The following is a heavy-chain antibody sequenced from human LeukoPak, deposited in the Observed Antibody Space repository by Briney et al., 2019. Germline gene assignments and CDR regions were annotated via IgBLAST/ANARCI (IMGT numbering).Heavy chain of an antibody. D-gene: IGHD2-8*02. CDR2: IYPGDSDT. CDR3: ARHRASPLYLQVARGFGGYYYYYMNV. V-gene: IGHV5-51*01. CDR1: GYSFTSYW. J-gene: IGHJ6*03. Sequence: GESLKISWKASGYSFTSYWIGWVRQLPGKGLGWMGIIYPGDSDTRYRPSFQGQVTISAAKSISTAYLQWSSLKASDTAMYYCARHRASPLYLQVARGFGGYYYYYMNVWGKGTTVTISS.